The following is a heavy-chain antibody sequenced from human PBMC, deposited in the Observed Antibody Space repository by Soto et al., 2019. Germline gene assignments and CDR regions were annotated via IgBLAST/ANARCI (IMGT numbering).Heavy chain of an antibody. CDR2: ISAYNGNT. J-gene: IGHJ6*02. D-gene: IGHD3-3*01. Sequence: ASVKVSCKASGYTFTSYGISWVRQAPGQGLEWMGWISAYNGNTNYAQKLQGRVTMTTDTSTSTAYMELRSLRSDDTAVYYCARVGGYDFWSGYYTYYYYYGMDVWGQGXTVTVSS. CDR3: ARVGGYDFWSGYYTYYYYYGMDV. V-gene: IGHV1-18*04. CDR1: GYTFTSYG.